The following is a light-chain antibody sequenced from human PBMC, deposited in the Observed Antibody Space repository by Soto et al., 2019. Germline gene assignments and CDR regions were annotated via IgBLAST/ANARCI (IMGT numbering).Light chain of an antibody. J-gene: IGKJ5*01. V-gene: IGKV3-11*01. CDR1: QSVSSY. CDR2: GAS. Sequence: ESGLTQTPGTLSLSQGEKATLSCTASQSVSSYLAWYQQKPGQAPRLLIDGASSRATGLPARFSCSGSGTASYLTISSFEHEYVAVYRCKQRNNWPPGITFGQGTRLEIK. CDR3: KQRNNWPPGIT.